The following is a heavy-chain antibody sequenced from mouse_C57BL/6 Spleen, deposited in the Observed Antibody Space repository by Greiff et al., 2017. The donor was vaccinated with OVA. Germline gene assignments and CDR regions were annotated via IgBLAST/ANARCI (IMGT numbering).Heavy chain of an antibody. CDR2: IYPGDGDT. V-gene: IGHV1-82*01. Sequence: QVQLQQSGPELVKPGASVKISCKASGYAFSSSWMNWVKQRPGKGLEWIGRIYPGDGDTNYNGKFKGKATLTADKSSSTAYMQLSSLTSEDSAVYFCARIYDGYPIDYWGQGTTLTVSS. CDR3: ARIYDGYPIDY. CDR1: GYAFSSSW. D-gene: IGHD2-3*01. J-gene: IGHJ2*01.